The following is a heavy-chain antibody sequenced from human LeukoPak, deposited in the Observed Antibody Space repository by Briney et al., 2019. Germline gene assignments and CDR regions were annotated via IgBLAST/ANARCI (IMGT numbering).Heavy chain of an antibody. V-gene: IGHV4-34*01. J-gene: IGHJ4*02. Sequence: SETLSLTCAVYGGSFSGYYWSWIPQPPGKGLEWIGEINHSGSTNYNPSLKSRVTISVDTSKNQFSLKLSSVTAADTAVYYCARVFRDSGDYGYLWGQGTLVTVSS. D-gene: IGHD4-17*01. CDR2: INHSGST. CDR3: ARVFRDSGDYGYL. CDR1: GGSFSGYY.